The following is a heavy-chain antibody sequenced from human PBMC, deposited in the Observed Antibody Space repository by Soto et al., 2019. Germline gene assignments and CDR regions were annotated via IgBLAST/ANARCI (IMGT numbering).Heavy chain of an antibody. Sequence: PGGSLRLSCAASGFTFSSYSMNWVRQAPGKGLEWVSYISRSSSSIYYADSVKGRFTISRDNAKNSLYLQMNSLRDEDTAVYYCARDSDDYDSSGYYPEYFQHWGQGTLVTVSS. CDR1: GFTFSSYS. V-gene: IGHV3-48*02. D-gene: IGHD3-22*01. CDR2: ISRSSSSI. CDR3: ARDSDDYDSSGYYPEYFQH. J-gene: IGHJ1*01.